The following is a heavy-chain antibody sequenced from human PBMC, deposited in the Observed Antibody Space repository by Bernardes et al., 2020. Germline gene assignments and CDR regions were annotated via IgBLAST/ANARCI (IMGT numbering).Heavy chain of an antibody. CDR1: GFNFISYT. Sequence: GGSLRLSCAASGFNFISYTMNWVRQAPGKGLEWGSSISSSGNYISYADSVKGRFTISRDNANNSLFLQMNSLRAEDTAVYDCARDGGYSGYECAYWGQGTLVTVSS. CDR3: ARDGGYSGYECAY. V-gene: IGHV3-21*01. J-gene: IGHJ4*02. D-gene: IGHD5-12*01. CDR2: ISSSGNYI.